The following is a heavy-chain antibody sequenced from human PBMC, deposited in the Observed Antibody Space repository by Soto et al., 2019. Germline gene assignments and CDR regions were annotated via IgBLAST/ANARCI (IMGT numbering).Heavy chain of an antibody. D-gene: IGHD1-1*01. CDR2: ISAYNGNT. J-gene: IGHJ6*03. CDR1: GSTFTSYG. V-gene: IGHV1-18*01. CDR3: ARDGQGELEPTYQYYYYYMDV. Sequence: ASVKVSCKASGSTFTSYGISWVRQAHGQGLEWMGWISAYNGNTNYAQKLQGRVTMTTDTSTSTAYMELRSLRSDDTAVYYCARDGQGELEPTYQYYYYYMDVWGKGTTVTVSS.